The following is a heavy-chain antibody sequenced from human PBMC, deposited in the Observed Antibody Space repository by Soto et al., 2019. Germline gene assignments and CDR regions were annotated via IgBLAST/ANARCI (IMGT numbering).Heavy chain of an antibody. CDR2: TSNSAPT. V-gene: IGHV4-59*08. CDR1: GGSISSYH. J-gene: IGHJ4*02. D-gene: IGHD3-3*01. Sequence: QVQLQESGPGLVKPSETLSLTCTVSGGSISSYHWSWIRQSPGKGLEWIGYTSNSAPTIYNPSLKSRVTISADTSKNQFSLRLSSVTAADTAVYFCARLFRDVSNAVEYWGQGALVTVSS. CDR3: ARLFRDVSNAVEY.